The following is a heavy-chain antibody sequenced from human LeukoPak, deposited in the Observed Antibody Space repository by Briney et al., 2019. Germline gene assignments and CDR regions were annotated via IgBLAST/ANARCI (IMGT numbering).Heavy chain of an antibody. D-gene: IGHD6-19*01. Sequence: GGSLRLSCAASGFTFGRRWMSWVRQAPGKGLEWVAHMNQGGSETTNVDSVKGRFTISRDDAKNLVFLQMNSLRVEDTAVYYCARDGVAGGFDYWGQGILVTVSS. V-gene: IGHV3-7*01. CDR1: GFTFGRRW. CDR2: MNQGGSET. J-gene: IGHJ4*02. CDR3: ARDGVAGGFDY.